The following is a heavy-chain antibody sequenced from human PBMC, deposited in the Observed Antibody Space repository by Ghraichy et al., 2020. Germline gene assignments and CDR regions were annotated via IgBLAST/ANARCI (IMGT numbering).Heavy chain of an antibody. CDR3: AMHAGYNYGPFDY. CDR2: IYTLGST. CDR1: GFTVNSHY. Sequence: LSLTRAAYGFTVNSHYMSWVRQAPGKGLEWVSVIYTLGSTYYADSVKGRFTISRDTSKNTLYLQINSLRAEDTAIYYCAMHAGYNYGPFDYWGQGALVTVPS. D-gene: IGHD5-18*01. V-gene: IGHV3-53*01. J-gene: IGHJ4*02.